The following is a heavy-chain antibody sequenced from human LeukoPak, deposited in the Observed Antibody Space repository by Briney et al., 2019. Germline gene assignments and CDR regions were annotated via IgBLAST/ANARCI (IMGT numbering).Heavy chain of an antibody. Sequence: GGSLRLSCAASGFTFSTYGMHWVRQAPGKGLVWVSRLNTDGSTTDYAGSVKGRFSISRDNAKNTLYLQMNSLRVEDTAVYYCARDQVLWWKPVGNFDLWGRGTLVTVSS. D-gene: IGHD2-21*01. CDR3: ARDQVLWWKPVGNFDL. J-gene: IGHJ2*01. CDR1: GFTFSTYG. CDR2: LNTDGSTT. V-gene: IGHV3-74*01.